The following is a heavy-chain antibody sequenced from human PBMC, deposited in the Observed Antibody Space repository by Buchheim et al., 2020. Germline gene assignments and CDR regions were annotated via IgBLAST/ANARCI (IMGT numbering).Heavy chain of an antibody. CDR3: ARGRYGSRSYYNGNWFDP. Sequence: QVQLVQSGAEAREPGSSVKVSCKASGYTFNEYDVNWVRQAPGQGLEWVGWVKPSDGKTVYAQKFQGRVTMTVNTPKETGYLEVTSLTTEDTAVYYCARGRYGSRSYYNGNWFDPWGQGTL. V-gene: IGHV1-8*01. CDR1: GYTFNEYD. CDR2: VKPSDGKT. J-gene: IGHJ5*02. D-gene: IGHD3-10*01.